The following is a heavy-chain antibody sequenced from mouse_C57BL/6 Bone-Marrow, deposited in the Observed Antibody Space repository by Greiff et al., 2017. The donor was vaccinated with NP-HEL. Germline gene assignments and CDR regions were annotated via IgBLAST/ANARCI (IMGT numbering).Heavy chain of an antibody. J-gene: IGHJ4*01. V-gene: IGHV2-6*03. CDR1: GFSLTSYG. Sequence: QVQLQQSGPGLVAPSHSLSITCTVSGFSLTSYGVHWVRQPPGQGLEWLVVIWRDGSTTYNSALKSRLSSSKDNSKSQVFLKMNTLQTDDTAMYYCASSLLSYAMDYWGQGTSVTVSS. D-gene: IGHD2-10*01. CDR3: ASSLLSYAMDY. CDR2: IWRDGST.